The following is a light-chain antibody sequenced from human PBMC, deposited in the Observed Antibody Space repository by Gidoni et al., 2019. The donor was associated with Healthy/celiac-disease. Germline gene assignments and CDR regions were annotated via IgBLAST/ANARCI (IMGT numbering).Light chain of an antibody. Sequence: DIVMTQSPLSLPVTPGEPASISCRSSQSLLHSNGYNYSDWYLQKPGQSPQLLIYLGSNRASRVPDRFSGSGAGTDFTLKSSRVEAEDVGVYYCMQAQQTPQTFGQGTKVEIK. CDR3: MQAQQTPQT. CDR2: LGS. CDR1: QSLLHSNGYNY. V-gene: IGKV2-28*01. J-gene: IGKJ1*01.